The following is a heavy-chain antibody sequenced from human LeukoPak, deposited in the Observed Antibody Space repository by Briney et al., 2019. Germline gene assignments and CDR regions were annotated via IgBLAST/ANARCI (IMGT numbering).Heavy chain of an antibody. Sequence: GESLMISCKGSGYIFTSYWISWVRQLPGKGLEWMGRIDPSDSYTNYSPSFQGHVTISADKSFTTAYLQWSSLKASDTAMYYCARRDGYSSSPPFDYWGQGTLVTVSS. CDR2: IDPSDSYT. CDR1: GYIFTSYW. J-gene: IGHJ4*02. V-gene: IGHV5-10-1*01. D-gene: IGHD6-6*01. CDR3: ARRDGYSSSPPFDY.